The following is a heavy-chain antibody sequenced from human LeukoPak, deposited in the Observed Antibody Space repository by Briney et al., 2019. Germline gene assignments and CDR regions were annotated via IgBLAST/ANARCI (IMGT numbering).Heavy chain of an antibody. CDR3: AKVPIRKGIPYYFDY. CDR2: LSGSGGST. Sequence: PGGSLRLSRAASGFTFSSYAMSWVRQAPGKGLEGVSALSGSGGSTYYADSVKGRFTISRDNSKNTLYLQMNSLRAEDTAVYYCAKVPIRKGIPYYFDYWGQGTLVTVSS. V-gene: IGHV3-23*01. D-gene: IGHD1-14*01. J-gene: IGHJ4*02. CDR1: GFTFSSYA.